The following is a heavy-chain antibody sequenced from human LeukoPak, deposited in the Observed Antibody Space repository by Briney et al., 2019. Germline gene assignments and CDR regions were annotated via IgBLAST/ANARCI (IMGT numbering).Heavy chain of an antibody. CDR1: GYTFTIYG. CDR3: ARVETGYSSSWYSY. CDR2: ISAYNGNT. Sequence: SVTVSFTASGYTFTIYGISWVRQAPGQGLAWMGWISAYNGNTNYAQKFQGRVTMTRNTSISTAYMELSSLRSEDTAVYYCARVETGYSSSWYSYWGQGTLVTVSS. D-gene: IGHD6-13*01. V-gene: IGHV1-18*01. J-gene: IGHJ4*02.